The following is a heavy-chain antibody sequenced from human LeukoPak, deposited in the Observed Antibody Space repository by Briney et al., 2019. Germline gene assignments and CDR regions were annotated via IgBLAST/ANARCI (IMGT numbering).Heavy chain of an antibody. J-gene: IGHJ4*02. CDR1: GGSISSSHW. D-gene: IGHD1-20*01. V-gene: IGHV4-4*02. CDR3: AREVTGYFDY. CDR2: IYYSGST. Sequence: SETLSLTCAVSGGSISSSHWWSWVRQPPGKGLEWIGYIYYSGSTNYNPSLKSRVTISVDTSKNQFSLKLSSVTAADTAVYYCAREVTGYFDYWGQGTLVTVSS.